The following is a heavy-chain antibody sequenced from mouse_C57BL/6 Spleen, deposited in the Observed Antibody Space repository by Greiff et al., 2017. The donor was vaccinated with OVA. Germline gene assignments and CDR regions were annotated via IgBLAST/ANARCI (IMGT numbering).Heavy chain of an antibody. V-gene: IGHV1-82*01. CDR3: AGNYGSSYGYAMDY. CDR1: GYAFSSSW. Sequence: VQLQQSGPELVKPGASVKISCKASGYAFSSSWMNWVKQRPGKGLEWIGRIYPGDGDTNYNEKFKGKATLTADKSSSTAYMQLSSLTSEDSAVYFCAGNYGSSYGYAMDYWGQGTSVTVSS. J-gene: IGHJ4*01. D-gene: IGHD1-1*01. CDR2: IYPGDGDT.